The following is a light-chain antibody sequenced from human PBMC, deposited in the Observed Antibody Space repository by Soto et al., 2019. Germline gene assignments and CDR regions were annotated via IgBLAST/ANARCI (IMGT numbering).Light chain of an antibody. V-gene: IGKV3-20*01. CDR2: GTS. CDR1: QSVSSY. J-gene: IGKJ1*01. Sequence: EIVLTQSPATLSLSPGERATLSCRASQSVSSYLAWYQQKPGQAPRLLIYGTSNRGTGIPDRFSGSGSGTDFTLLMCRQEREDFAVYYWEQYGGTWTFGQGTKVDIK. CDR3: EQYGGTWT.